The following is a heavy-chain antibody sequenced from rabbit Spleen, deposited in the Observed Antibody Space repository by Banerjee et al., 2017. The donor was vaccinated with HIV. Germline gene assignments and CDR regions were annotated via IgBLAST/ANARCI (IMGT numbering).Heavy chain of an antibody. CDR3: ARDLAGVIGWNFGW. V-gene: IGHV1S40*01. Sequence: QSLEESGGDLVKPGASLALTCSASGFSFSRDYYMCWVRQAPGKGLEWIACIDTGSSGFTYFASWAKGRFTISKASSTTVTLQMTSLTAADTATYFCARDLAGVIGWNFGWWGPGTLVTVS. J-gene: IGHJ4*01. D-gene: IGHD4-1*01. CDR2: IDTGSSGFT. CDR1: GFSFSRDYY.